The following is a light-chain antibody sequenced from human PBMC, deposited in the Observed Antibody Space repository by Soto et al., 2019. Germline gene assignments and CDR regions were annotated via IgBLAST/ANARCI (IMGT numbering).Light chain of an antibody. V-gene: IGKV1-5*03. Sequence: DIQMTQSPSTLSASVGDRVTSTCRASQSISSWLAWYQQKPGKAPKLLIYKASSLESGVPSRFSGSGSGTEFTLTISSLQPDDFATYYCQQYNSYQGTFGQGTKVEIK. J-gene: IGKJ1*01. CDR3: QQYNSYQGT. CDR1: QSISSW. CDR2: KAS.